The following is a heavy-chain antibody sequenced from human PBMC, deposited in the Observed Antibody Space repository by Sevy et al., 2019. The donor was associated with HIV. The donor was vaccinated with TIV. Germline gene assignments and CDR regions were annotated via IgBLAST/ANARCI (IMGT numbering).Heavy chain of an antibody. D-gene: IGHD3-16*01. CDR3: ARGRITFFDD. CDR2: IYFGGST. V-gene: IGHV4-39*01. CDR1: GGPISTCTNF. J-gene: IGHJ4*02. Sequence: SETLSLTCIVSGGPISTCTNFWGWIRQPPGKGLEWIGSIYFGGSTNYNPSLKSRCAISVDTSKNQFSLKVNAVSAADTAVYYCARGRITFFDDWGQGALVTVSS.